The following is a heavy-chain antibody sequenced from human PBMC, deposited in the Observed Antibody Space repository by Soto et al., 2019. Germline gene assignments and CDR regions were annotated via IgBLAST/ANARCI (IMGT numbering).Heavy chain of an antibody. J-gene: IGHJ4*02. Sequence: PSETLSLTCTVSGGSISSSSYYWGWIRQPPGKGLEWIGSIYYSGSTYYNPSLKSRVTISVDTSKNQFSLKLSSVTAADTAVYYCATLWFGESPDWGQGTLVTVSS. D-gene: IGHD3-10*01. CDR3: ATLWFGESPD. CDR1: GGSISSSSYY. V-gene: IGHV4-39*01. CDR2: IYYSGST.